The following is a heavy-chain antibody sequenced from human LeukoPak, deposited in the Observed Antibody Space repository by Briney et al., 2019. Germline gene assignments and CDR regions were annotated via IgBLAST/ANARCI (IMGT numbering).Heavy chain of an antibody. CDR3: AKDLDSSASYSYNY. V-gene: IGHV3-23*01. J-gene: IGHJ4*02. CDR1: GFIIGSYA. Sequence: GGSLRLSCAASGFIIGSYAMKWVRQAPGQGLEWVSSIGGGSRYYAYSVQGRFTISRDNSKNTLYLQMNSLTAEDTAVYYCAKDLDSSASYSYNYWGQGTLVTVSS. D-gene: IGHD3-22*01. CDR2: IGGGSR.